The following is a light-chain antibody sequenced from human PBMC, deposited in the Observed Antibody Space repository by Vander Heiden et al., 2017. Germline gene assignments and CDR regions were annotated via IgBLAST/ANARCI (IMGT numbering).Light chain of an antibody. CDR3: QQSYTVPIS. Sequence: DNQATQSPSPLSASAGSRGPIPCRASPVTSNCLRWFQQTPGKAPKLLIYAASNLQSGVTSGFSGGGSGTDFSLTINSLQTEDFANYSGQQSYTVPISFGQGTRVDIK. V-gene: IGKV1-39*01. CDR1: PVTSNC. J-gene: IGKJ5*01. CDR2: AAS.